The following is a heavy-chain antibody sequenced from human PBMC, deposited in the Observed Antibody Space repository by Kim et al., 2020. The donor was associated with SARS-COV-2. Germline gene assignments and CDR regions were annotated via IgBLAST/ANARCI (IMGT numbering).Heavy chain of an antibody. CDR2: ISSSSSTI. CDR3: ALGWMTTVTSTFDY. D-gene: IGHD4-17*01. J-gene: IGHJ4*02. CDR1: GFTFSSYS. Sequence: GGSLRLSCAASGFTFSSYSMNWVRQAPGKGLEWVSYISSSSSTIYYADSVKGRFTISRDNAKNSLYLQMNSLRAEDTAVYYCALGWMTTVTSTFDYWGQGTLVTVSS. V-gene: IGHV3-48*04.